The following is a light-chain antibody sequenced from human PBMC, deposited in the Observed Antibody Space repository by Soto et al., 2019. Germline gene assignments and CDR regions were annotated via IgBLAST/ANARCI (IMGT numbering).Light chain of an antibody. CDR1: TSEVWGYDV. V-gene: IGLV2-23*02. CDR2: EVN. J-gene: IGLJ3*02. CDR3: CSFAGSSTLWV. Sequence: QSVLTAPSSVSGSPGQTSSISWAGRTSEVWGYDVVSWYRQHPGKAPTLMIFEVNQRPSAVSDRFSGSKSGNTASLTISERQAGDEADYYCCSFAGSSTLWVFGGGTKVTVL.